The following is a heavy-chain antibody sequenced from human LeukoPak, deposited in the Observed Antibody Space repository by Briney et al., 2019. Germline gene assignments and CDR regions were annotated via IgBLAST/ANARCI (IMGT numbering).Heavy chain of an antibody. Sequence: GGSLRLSCAASGFTLSSYWMHWVRQAPGKRLVWVSRINSDGSSTSYAGSVKGRFTISRDNAKNTLYLRMSSLRAEDTAVYYCARAMTTVTPDYWGQGTLVTVSS. CDR1: GFTLSSYW. V-gene: IGHV3-74*01. D-gene: IGHD4-17*01. CDR2: INSDGSST. CDR3: ARAMTTVTPDY. J-gene: IGHJ4*02.